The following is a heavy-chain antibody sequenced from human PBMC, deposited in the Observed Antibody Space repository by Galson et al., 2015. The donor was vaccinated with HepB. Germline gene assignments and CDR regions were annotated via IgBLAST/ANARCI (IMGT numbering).Heavy chain of an antibody. J-gene: IGHJ6*02. CDR2: ISYDGSKK. CDR1: GFTFSSYG. CDR3: AKDLAVTPHYFYGMDV. D-gene: IGHD2-21*02. V-gene: IGHV3-30*18. Sequence: SLRLSCAASGFTFSSYGMHWVRQAPGKGLEWVAVISYDGSKKYYADSVKGRFTISRDNSKNTLYLQMNSLRAGDTAVYYCAKDLAVTPHYFYGMDVWGQGTTVTVSS.